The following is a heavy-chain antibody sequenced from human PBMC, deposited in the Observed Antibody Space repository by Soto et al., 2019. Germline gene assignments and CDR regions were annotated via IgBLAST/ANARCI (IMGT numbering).Heavy chain of an antibody. CDR3: ASRYCSGGSCYFNWFDP. CDR1: GGSISSGDYY. J-gene: IGHJ5*02. V-gene: IGHV4-30-4*01. CDR2: IYYSGST. D-gene: IGHD2-15*01. Sequence: PSETLSLTCTVSGGSISSGDYYWSWIRQPPGKGLEWIGYIYYSGSTYYNPSLKSRVTISVDTSKNQFSLKLSSVTAADTAVYYCASRYCSGGSCYFNWFDPWGQGTLVTV.